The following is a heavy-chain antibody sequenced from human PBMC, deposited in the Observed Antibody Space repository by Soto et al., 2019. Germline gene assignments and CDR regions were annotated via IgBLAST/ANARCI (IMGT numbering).Heavy chain of an antibody. CDR1: DGSFSGYY. J-gene: IGHJ6*02. D-gene: IGHD2-2*01. CDR2: INHSGST. CDR3: VRLRGYCITTGCHGSYAMDV. Sequence: SETLSLTCAVYDGSFSGYYWSWIRQPPGKGLERIGEINHSGSTNYNPSLKSRVTISVDTSKNQLSLKLSSVTAADTAVYYCVRLRGYCITTGCHGSYAMDVWGQGTAVT. V-gene: IGHV4-34*01.